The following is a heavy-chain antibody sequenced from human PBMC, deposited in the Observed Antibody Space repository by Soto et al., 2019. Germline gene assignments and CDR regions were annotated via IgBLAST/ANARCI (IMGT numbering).Heavy chain of an antibody. Sequence: EVQLLESGGGLVQPGGSLRLSCAASGFTFSDYAMNWVRQAPGKGLEWVSTMSGSGRYTYYADSVKGRFTISRDNSKNTLFLQMHSLRAEDTAVYYCAKGSGDIVMVAATLFDSWGQGTLVTVSS. J-gene: IGHJ4*02. V-gene: IGHV3-23*01. D-gene: IGHD2-15*01. CDR2: MSGSGRYT. CDR1: GFTFSDYA. CDR3: AKGSGDIVMVAATLFDS.